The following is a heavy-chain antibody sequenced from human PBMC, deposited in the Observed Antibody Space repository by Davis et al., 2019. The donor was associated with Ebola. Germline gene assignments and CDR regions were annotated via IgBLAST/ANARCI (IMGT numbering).Heavy chain of an antibody. J-gene: IGHJ4*02. CDR3: ARTTTGSGWPPQPIDY. D-gene: IGHD6-19*01. CDR1: GFTFSNYW. Sequence: PGGSLRLSCAASGFTFSNYWINWVRQAPEKGLVWVANIKGDGSVTSYADSVKGRFTISRDNSRDTLDLHMSTLRTDDTAVYYCARTTTGSGWPPQPIDYWGQGLLVTVSS. V-gene: IGHV3-74*01. CDR2: IKGDGSVT.